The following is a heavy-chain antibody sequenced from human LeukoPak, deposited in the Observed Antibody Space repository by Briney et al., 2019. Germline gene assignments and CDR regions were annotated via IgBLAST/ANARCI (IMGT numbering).Heavy chain of an antibody. CDR1: GFTFSSYA. CDR3: ARLSYRPESSIAARPYDY. V-gene: IGHV3-23*01. CDR2: ISGSGGST. J-gene: IGHJ4*02. Sequence: GGSLRLSCAASGFTFSSYAMSWVRQAPGKGLEWVSAISGSGGSTYYADSVKGRFTISRDNAKNTLYLQMNSLRAEDTAVYYCARLSYRPESSIAARPYDYWGQGTLVTVSS. D-gene: IGHD6-6*01.